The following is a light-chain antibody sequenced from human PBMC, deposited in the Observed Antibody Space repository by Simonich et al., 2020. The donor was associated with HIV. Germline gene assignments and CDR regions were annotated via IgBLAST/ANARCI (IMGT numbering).Light chain of an antibody. Sequence: QSALTQPASVSGSPGQSVTISCTGTSSDVGGYNYVSWYQQHPGKAPKLMIYEVSKRPSGVPDRFSGSKSGNTASLTVSGLHAEDEADYYCSSYAGSNNWVFGGGTKLTVL. V-gene: IGLV2-8*01. CDR2: EVS. CDR1: SSDVGGYNY. J-gene: IGLJ3*02. CDR3: SSYAGSNNWV.